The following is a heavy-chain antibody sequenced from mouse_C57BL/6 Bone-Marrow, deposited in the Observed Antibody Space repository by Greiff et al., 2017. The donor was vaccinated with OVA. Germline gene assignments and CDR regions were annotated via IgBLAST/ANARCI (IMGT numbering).Heavy chain of an antibody. CDR3: LYDGYYSYAMDY. D-gene: IGHD2-3*01. Sequence: VQLQQSGPELVKPGASVKMSCKASGYTFTDYYMHWVKQKPGKGLEWIGEIYPGSGNTYYNEKFKGKATLTADTSSSTAYMQLSSLTSEDSAVYFCALYDGYYSYAMDYWGQGTSVTVSS. CDR2: YPGSGNTY. V-gene: IGHV1-83*01. CDR1: YTFTDYYM. J-gene: IGHJ4*01.